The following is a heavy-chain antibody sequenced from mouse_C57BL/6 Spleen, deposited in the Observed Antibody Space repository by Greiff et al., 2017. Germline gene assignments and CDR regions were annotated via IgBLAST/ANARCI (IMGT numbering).Heavy chain of an antibody. CDR1: GFTFSDYG. CDR3: ARVHYYGSSYDYAMDY. J-gene: IGHJ4*01. V-gene: IGHV5-17*01. D-gene: IGHD1-1*01. Sequence: EVKVEESGGGLVKPGGSLKLSCAASGFTFSDYGMHWVRQAPEKGLEWVAYISSGSRPIYYADTVKGRFTISRDNAKNTLFLQMTSLRSEDTAMYYCARVHYYGSSYDYAMDYWGQGTSVTVSS. CDR2: ISSGSRPI.